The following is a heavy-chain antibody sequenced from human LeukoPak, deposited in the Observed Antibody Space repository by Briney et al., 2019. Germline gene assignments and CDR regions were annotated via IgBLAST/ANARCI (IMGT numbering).Heavy chain of an antibody. CDR2: VYMGGTT. D-gene: IGHD2-15*01. Sequence: PGGSVRLFCAASGFTVSTNYMNWVRQAPGKGLEWVSVVYMGGTTYYADSVKGRFTISRDSTKNTIYLQMNNLRAEDTAVYYCARVPPGYQTFDDYWGQGTLVTVSS. J-gene: IGHJ4*02. CDR3: ARVPPGYQTFDDY. CDR1: GFTVSTNY. V-gene: IGHV3-66*01.